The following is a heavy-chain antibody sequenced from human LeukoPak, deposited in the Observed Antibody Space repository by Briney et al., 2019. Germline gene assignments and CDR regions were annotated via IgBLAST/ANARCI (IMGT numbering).Heavy chain of an antibody. CDR3: ARGGWSLDS. D-gene: IGHD6-19*01. CDR1: GGSISSSY. V-gene: IGHV4-59*01. CDR2: THNSGST. Sequence: PSETLSLTCTVSGGSISSSYWSWFRQSPGKGLEWIGYTHNSGSTNYHPSLKSRVTMSVGTAKNQFSLKLTSVTAADTAVYFCARGGWSLDSWGQGTLVTVSS. J-gene: IGHJ4*02.